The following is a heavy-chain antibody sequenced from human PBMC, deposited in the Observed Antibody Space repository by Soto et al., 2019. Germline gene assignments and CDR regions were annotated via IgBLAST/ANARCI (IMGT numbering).Heavy chain of an antibody. CDR3: AGRHYYGSGSPHLDY. V-gene: IGHV1-18*01. Sequence: QVQLVQSGAEVKKPGASVKVSCKASGYTFTSYGISWVRQAPGQGLEWMGWISAYNGNTNYAQKLQGRVTMTTDTSTSPAYMELRSLRSDDTAVYYCAGRHYYGSGSPHLDYWGQGTLVTVSS. D-gene: IGHD3-10*01. CDR2: ISAYNGNT. J-gene: IGHJ4*02. CDR1: GYTFTSYG.